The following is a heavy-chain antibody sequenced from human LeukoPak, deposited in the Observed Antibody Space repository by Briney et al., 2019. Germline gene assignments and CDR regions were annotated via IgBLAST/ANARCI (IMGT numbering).Heavy chain of an antibody. D-gene: IGHD1-1*01. CDR3: VRDPSGSGFAFDS. CDR1: GFIFSNDA. CDR2: IWLDGSYK. Sequence: GRSLRLSCAASGFIFSNDAMHWVSQAPGKGLEWVAFIWLDGSYKHYADSVKDRFNISRYNSEDTLYLQMNSLRAEDTAVYYCVRDPSGSGFAFDSWGQGALVTVSS. V-gene: IGHV3-33*01. J-gene: IGHJ4*02.